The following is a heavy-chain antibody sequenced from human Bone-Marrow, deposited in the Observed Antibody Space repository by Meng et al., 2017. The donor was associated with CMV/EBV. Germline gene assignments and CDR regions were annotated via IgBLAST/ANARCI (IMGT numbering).Heavy chain of an antibody. D-gene: IGHD3-10*01. CDR1: GFTFSSYG. J-gene: IGHJ6*02. V-gene: IGHV3-7*01. CDR2: IKQDGSEK. CDR3: ARDRTYGSGTGGYGMDV. Sequence: GGSLRLSCAASGFTFSSYGMSWVRQAPGKGLEWVANIKQDGSEKYYVDSVKGRFTISRDNAKNSLYLQMNSLRAEDTAVYYCARDRTYGSGTGGYGMDVWGQGTTVTVSS.